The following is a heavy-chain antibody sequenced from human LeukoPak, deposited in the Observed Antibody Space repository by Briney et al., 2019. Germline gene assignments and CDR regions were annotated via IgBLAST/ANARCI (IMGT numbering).Heavy chain of an antibody. Sequence: GRSLRLSCAASGFTFSSYAMHWVRQAPGKGLEWVAVISYDGSNKYYADSVKGRFTTSRDNSKNTLYLQMNSLRAEDTAVYYCAREFLPDPGPYDYWGQGTLVTVSS. CDR1: GFTFSSYA. D-gene: IGHD3-3*01. V-gene: IGHV3-30*04. CDR2: ISYDGSNK. CDR3: AREFLPDPGPYDY. J-gene: IGHJ4*02.